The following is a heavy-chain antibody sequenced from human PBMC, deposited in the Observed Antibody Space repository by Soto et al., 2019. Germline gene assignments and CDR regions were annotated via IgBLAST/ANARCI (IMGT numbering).Heavy chain of an antibody. CDR1: RFTFTRNG. CDR3: AKDRTAYYYYYDMDD. CDR2: ISPNGQGI. V-gene: IGHV3-23*01. J-gene: IGHJ6*02. Sequence: SVKLPCRGPRFTFTRNGVRWVRQAPGKGLEWVSSISPNGQGIWYADSVKGRFTISRDTSKNTLYLQMKSLRADDTAVYYCAKDRTAYYYYYDMDDRGQGTTVTDS.